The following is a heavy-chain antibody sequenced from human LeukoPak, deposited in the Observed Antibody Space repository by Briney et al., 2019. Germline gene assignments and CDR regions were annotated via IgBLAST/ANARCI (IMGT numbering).Heavy chain of an antibody. CDR3: ARGSYYYYYYYYMDV. CDR1: GFTFSHYG. J-gene: IGHJ6*03. V-gene: IGHV3-9*01. CDR2: ISWNSGSI. D-gene: IGHD3-22*01. Sequence: QTGGSLRLSCAASGFTFSHYGMHWVRQAPGKGLEWVSGISWNSGSIGYADSVKGRFTISRDNAKNSLYLQMNSLRAEDTALYYCARGSYYYYYYYYMDVWGKGTTVTVSS.